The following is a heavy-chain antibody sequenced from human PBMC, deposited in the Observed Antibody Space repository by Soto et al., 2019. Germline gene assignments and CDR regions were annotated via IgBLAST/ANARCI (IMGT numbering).Heavy chain of an antibody. J-gene: IGHJ3*02. V-gene: IGHV4-59*01. Sequence: QVQLQESGPGLVKPSETLSLICTVSGGSISGYYWSWVRQPPGKGLEWIGYIYYSGSTNYNPSLKSRVTLSVDTSKNQFSLKLSSVTAADTAMYYCARVPDRRGYSGYGYSHAFDIWGQGTMVTVSS. CDR3: ARVPDRRGYSGYGYSHAFDI. CDR1: GGSISGYY. D-gene: IGHD5-12*01. CDR2: IYYSGST.